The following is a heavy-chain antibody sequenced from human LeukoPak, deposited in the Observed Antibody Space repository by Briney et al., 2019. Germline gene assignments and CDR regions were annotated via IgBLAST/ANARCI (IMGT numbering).Heavy chain of an antibody. CDR3: AKVDTAMVTLDY. J-gene: IGHJ4*02. CDR2: ISGSGGST. Sequence: GGSLRLSCAASGFTFSSYAMSWVRQAPGMGLEWVSAISGSGGSTYYADSVKGRFTISRDNSKNTLYLQMNSLRAEDTAVYYCAKVDTAMVTLDYWGQGTLVTVSS. D-gene: IGHD5-18*01. V-gene: IGHV3-23*01. CDR1: GFTFSSYA.